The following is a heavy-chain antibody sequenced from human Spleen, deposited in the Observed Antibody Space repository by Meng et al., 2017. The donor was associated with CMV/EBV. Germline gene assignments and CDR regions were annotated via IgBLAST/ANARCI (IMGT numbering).Heavy chain of an antibody. CDR1: GGTFSSYA. CDR2: IIPSGGST. J-gene: IGHJ6*02. CDR3: ASDWGSGSTYYYYYGMDV. D-gene: IGHD3-22*01. Sequence: ASVKVSCKASGGTFSSYATSWVRQAPGQGLEWMGGIIPSGGSTSYEQKFQGRVTMTRDTSTSTVYMELSSLRSEDTAVYYCASDWGSGSTYYYYYGMDVWGQGTTVTVSS. V-gene: IGHV1-46*01.